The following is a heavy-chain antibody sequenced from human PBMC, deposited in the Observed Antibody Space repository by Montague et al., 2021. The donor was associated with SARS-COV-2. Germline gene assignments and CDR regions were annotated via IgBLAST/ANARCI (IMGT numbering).Heavy chain of an antibody. CDR2: VSYRGST. D-gene: IGHD3-10*01. CDR3: ARDVRYYYDQ. CDR1: GGSMSSYH. J-gene: IGHJ4*02. V-gene: IGHV4-59*01. Sequence: SDTLSLTCSVSGGSMSSYHWVWIRQPPGKGLEWIGYVSYRGSTNYNLSFKSRVTISLDTSKNRFSLRVTSVTAADTAVYYCARDVRYYYDQWGQGILVTVSS.